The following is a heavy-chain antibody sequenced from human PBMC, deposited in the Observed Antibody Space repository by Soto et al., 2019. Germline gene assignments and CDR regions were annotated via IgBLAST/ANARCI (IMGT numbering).Heavy chain of an antibody. CDR2: IIPALGTA. D-gene: IGHD4-17*01. CDR3: ARPDFGDYSYFDL. V-gene: IGHV1-69*08. CDR1: GGTFSSHT. Sequence: QDQLVQSGAEVKKPGSSVKVSCKASGGTFSSHTFSWVRQAPGQGLEWMGRIIPALGTATYAQKFQGRVTITADESATTFYMQLNSLRSEDTAVYYCARPDFGDYSYFDLWGRGTLVTVSS. J-gene: IGHJ2*01.